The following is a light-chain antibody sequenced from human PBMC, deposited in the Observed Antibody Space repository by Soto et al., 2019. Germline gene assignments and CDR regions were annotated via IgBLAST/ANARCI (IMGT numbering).Light chain of an antibody. V-gene: IGKV1-5*01. CDR3: QQYNNFPYS. CDR2: DAS. J-gene: IGKJ2*01. CDR1: QSISSW. Sequence: DIQMTQSPSTLSASVGARVTITCRAGQSISSWLAWYQQKPGKAPKLLIYDASTLESGVPSRFSGSGSWTEFTLTSSSLQPDDFATYYYQQYNNFPYSFGQGTKLEIK.